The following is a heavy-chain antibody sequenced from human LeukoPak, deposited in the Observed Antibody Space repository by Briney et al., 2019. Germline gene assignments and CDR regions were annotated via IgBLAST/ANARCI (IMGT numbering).Heavy chain of an antibody. Sequence: PGGSLRLSCAASGFTFSSYAMHWVRQAPGKGLEWVAVISYDGSNKYYADSVKGRFTISRDNSKNTLYLQVNSLRAEDTAVYYCARDLAEYSSGWYEIDYWGQGTLVTVSS. V-gene: IGHV3-30-3*01. J-gene: IGHJ4*02. CDR1: GFTFSSYA. CDR3: ARDLAEYSSGWYEIDY. D-gene: IGHD6-19*01. CDR2: ISYDGSNK.